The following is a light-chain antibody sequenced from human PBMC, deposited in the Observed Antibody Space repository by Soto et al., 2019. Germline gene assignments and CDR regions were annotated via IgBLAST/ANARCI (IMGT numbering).Light chain of an antibody. CDR2: DVT. CDR1: SSDVGGYNY. Sequence: QSVLTQPPSVSASPGQSITISCTGTSSDVGGYNYVSWYQHHPGKAPKLIIYDVTNRPSGVSNPFSGSKSGNTASLTISGLQPEDEADYYCSSYTTGNTRQRAVGTGTKVTVL. CDR3: SSYTTGNTRQRA. V-gene: IGLV2-14*03. J-gene: IGLJ1*01.